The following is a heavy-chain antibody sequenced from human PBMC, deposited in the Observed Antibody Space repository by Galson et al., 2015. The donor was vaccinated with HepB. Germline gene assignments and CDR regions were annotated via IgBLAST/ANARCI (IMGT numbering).Heavy chain of an antibody. CDR3: ARGIVVVVAATLSWFDP. CDR2: MNPNSGNT. V-gene: IGHV1-8*01. Sequence: SVKVSCKASGYTFTSYDVNWVRQATGQGLEWMGWMNPNSGNTGYAQKFQGRVTMTRNTSISTAYMELSSLRSEDTAVYYCARGIVVVVAATLSWFDPWGQGTLVTVSS. CDR1: GYTFTSYD. D-gene: IGHD2-15*01. J-gene: IGHJ5*02.